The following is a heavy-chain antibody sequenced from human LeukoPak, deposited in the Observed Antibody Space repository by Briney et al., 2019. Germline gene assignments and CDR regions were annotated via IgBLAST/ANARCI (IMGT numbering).Heavy chain of an antibody. CDR2: INSDGSST. CDR1: GFTFSSYE. CDR3: AKSPPRLPFDY. Sequence: QAGGSLRLSCAASGFTFSSYEMHWVRQAPGKGLVWVSRINSDGSSTSYADSVKGRFTISRDNAKNTLYLQMNSLRAEDTAVYYCAKSPPRLPFDYWGQGTLVTVSS. J-gene: IGHJ4*02. V-gene: IGHV3-74*01.